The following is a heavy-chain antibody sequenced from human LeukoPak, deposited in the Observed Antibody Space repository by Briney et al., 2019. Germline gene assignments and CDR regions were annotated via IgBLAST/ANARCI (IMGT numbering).Heavy chain of an antibody. CDR1: GGSFSGYY. CDR2: INHSGST. V-gene: IGHV4-34*01. CDR3: ARNYYDSSGYSHGVDY. D-gene: IGHD3-22*01. J-gene: IGHJ4*02. Sequence: PSETLYLTCAVYGGSFSGYYWSWIRQPPGKGLEWIGEINHSGSTNYNPSLKSRVTISVDTSKNQFSLKLSSVTAADTAVYYCARNYYDSSGYSHGVDYWGQGTLVTVSS.